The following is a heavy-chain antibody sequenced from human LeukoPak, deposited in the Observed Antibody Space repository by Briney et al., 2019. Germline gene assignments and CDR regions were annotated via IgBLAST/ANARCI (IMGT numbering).Heavy chain of an antibody. CDR2: ISYDGSNS. J-gene: IGHJ4*02. V-gene: IGHV3-30*18. Sequence: GGSLRLSCEASGFTFSGHGMHWVRQAPGKGLEWVAFISYDGSNSYYADSVKDRFTISRDNSRNTLYLQMNSLTAEDTAVYYCAKRGTWGSHRYPDYWGQGALVTVSS. D-gene: IGHD3-16*02. CDR3: AKRGTWGSHRYPDY. CDR1: GFTFSGHG.